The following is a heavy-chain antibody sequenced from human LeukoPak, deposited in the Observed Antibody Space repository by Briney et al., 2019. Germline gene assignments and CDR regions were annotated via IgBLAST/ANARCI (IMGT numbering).Heavy chain of an antibody. J-gene: IGHJ4*02. CDR3: ARVTIPGGFDY. CDR1: GGSISSYY. Sequence: SETLSLTCTVSGGSISSYYWSWIRQPPGKGLEWIGYFRYSESTNYNPSLESRVTISEDTSKNQFSLKLNSVTAADTAVYYCARVTIPGGFDYWGQGTLVTVSS. V-gene: IGHV4-59*01. CDR2: FRYSEST. D-gene: IGHD3-16*01.